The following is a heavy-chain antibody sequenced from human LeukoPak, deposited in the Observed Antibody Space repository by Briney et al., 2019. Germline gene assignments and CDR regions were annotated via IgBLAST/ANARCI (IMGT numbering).Heavy chain of an antibody. V-gene: IGHV3-11*04. D-gene: IGHD6-19*01. J-gene: IGHJ4*02. CDR2: ISSSGSTI. CDR3: AAGYSSGWVDY. Sequence: NPGGSLRLFCAASGFPFSAAWLNWARQAPGKGLEWVSYISSSGSTIYYADSVEGRFTIYRDNAKNSLYLQMNSLRAEDTAVYYCAAGYSSGWVDYWGQGTLVTVSS. CDR1: GFPFSAAW.